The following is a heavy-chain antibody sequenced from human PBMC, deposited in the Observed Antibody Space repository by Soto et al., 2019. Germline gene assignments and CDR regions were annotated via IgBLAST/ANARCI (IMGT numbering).Heavy chain of an antibody. V-gene: IGHV1-69*01. CDR1: GGTFSSYA. Sequence: QVQLVQSGAEVKKPGSSVKVSCKASGGTFSSYAISRVRQAPGQGLEWMGGIIPIFGTANYAQKFQGRVTITADESTSTAYMELSSLRSEDTAVYYCARSPWGYYYDSSGYYADAFDIWGQGTMVTVSS. J-gene: IGHJ3*02. D-gene: IGHD3-22*01. CDR3: ARSPWGYYYDSSGYYADAFDI. CDR2: IIPIFGTA.